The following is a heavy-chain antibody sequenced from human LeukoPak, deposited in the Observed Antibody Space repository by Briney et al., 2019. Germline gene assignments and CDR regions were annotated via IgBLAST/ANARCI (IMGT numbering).Heavy chain of an antibody. Sequence: SVKVSCKASGGTFSSYAISWVRQAPGQGLEWMGRIIPIFGTANYAQKFQGRVTITTDESTSTAYMGLSSLRSEDTAVYYCAREGGTIFGVVISYYYYYMDVWGKGTTVTVSS. V-gene: IGHV1-69*05. J-gene: IGHJ6*03. CDR1: GGTFSSYA. CDR2: IIPIFGTA. D-gene: IGHD3-3*01. CDR3: AREGGTIFGVVISYYYYYMDV.